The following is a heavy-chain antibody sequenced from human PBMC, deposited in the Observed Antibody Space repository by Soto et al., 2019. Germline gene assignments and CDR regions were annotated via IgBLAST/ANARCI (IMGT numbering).Heavy chain of an antibody. Sequence: GGSLRLSCAASGFTFSSYAMSWVRQAPGKGLEWVSAISGSGGGTYYADSVKGRFTISRDNSKNTLYLQMNSLRAEDTAVYYCSLSYSDYYYDGMYVWGQGTTVTVSS. J-gene: IGHJ6*02. V-gene: IGHV3-23*01. CDR2: ISGSGGGT. CDR1: GFTFSSYA. D-gene: IGHD2-15*01. CDR3: SLSYSDYYYDGMYV.